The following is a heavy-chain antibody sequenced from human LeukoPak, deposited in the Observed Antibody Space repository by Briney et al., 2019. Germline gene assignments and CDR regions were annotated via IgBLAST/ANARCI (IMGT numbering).Heavy chain of an antibody. J-gene: IGHJ5*02. CDR2: IYYRGST. CDR1: GGSISSGDYY. D-gene: IGHD3-9*01. V-gene: IGHV4-30-4*01. CDR3: ARVWSYYDILTGYFIASRFDP. Sequence: SQTLSLTCTVSGGSISSGDYYWSWIRQPPGKGLERIGYIYYRGSTYYNPSLKSRVTISVDTSKNQFSLKLSSVTAADTAVYYCARVWSYYDILTGYFIASRFDPWGQGTLVTVSS.